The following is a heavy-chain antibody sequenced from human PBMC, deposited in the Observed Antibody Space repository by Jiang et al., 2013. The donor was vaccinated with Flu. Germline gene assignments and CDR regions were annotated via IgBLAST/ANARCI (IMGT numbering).Heavy chain of an antibody. D-gene: IGHD2-8*01. CDR2: IRNKLYRGTT. Sequence: FNFGELCCELAPPGVQGRGLEWVGFIRNKLYRGTTDYAASVKGRFTISRDDSKSIAYLQMSSLKTEDTAIYYCTRDLVRDVILIPTTYFDYWGQGALVTVSS. CDR1: FNFGELC. CDR3: TRDLVRDVILIPTTYFDY. J-gene: IGHJ4*02. V-gene: IGHV3-49*03.